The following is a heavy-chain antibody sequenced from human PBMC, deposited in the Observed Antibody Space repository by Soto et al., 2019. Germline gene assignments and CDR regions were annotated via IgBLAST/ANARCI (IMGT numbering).Heavy chain of an antibody. CDR1: GFMFSRYA. Sequence: QVQLVESGGGVVPPGRSLRRSCAASGFMFSRYAMHWVRQAPGKGLEWVAVISKDGSVIYYADSVKGRFTISRDKFKNMVYLQLNSLRDEDTAVFYCVRSRSGAVPDSFAYWGQGTLVTVAS. CDR2: ISKDGSVI. CDR3: VRSRSGAVPDSFAY. J-gene: IGHJ4*02. D-gene: IGHD3-10*01. V-gene: IGHV3-30*04.